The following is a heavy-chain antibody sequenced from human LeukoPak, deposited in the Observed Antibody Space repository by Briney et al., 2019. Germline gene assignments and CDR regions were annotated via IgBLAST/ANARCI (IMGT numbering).Heavy chain of an antibody. J-gene: IGHJ4*02. CDR2: IKQDGSEK. CDR3: AGSGADVWTAWDFDY. Sequence: GSLRLSFAASGLTLSSYWMIWFGQAPGKGLEWVANIKQDGSEKHYVDSVKGRFTISRDNAKNSVYLQMNSLRAEDTAVYYCAGSGADVWTAWDFDYWGQGTLVTVSS. CDR1: GLTLSSYW. V-gene: IGHV3-7*01. D-gene: IGHD3/OR15-3a*01.